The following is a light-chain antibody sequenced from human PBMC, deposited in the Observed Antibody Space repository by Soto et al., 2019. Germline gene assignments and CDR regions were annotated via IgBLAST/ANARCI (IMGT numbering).Light chain of an antibody. V-gene: IGKV3-20*01. Sequence: EIVLTQSPGTLSLSPGERATLSCRASQSVPSNYLAWYHPKPGQAPRPLIYGASTRATGIPERLSGSGSGTDFTLTINRLEPEDAAVYFCQHSRSAITFRQGTLVDTK. CDR1: QSVPSNY. CDR3: QHSRSAIT. CDR2: GAS. J-gene: IGKJ5*01.